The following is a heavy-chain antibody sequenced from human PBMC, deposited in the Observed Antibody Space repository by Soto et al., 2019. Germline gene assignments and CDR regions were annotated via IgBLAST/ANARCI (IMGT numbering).Heavy chain of an antibody. V-gene: IGHV1-69*04. D-gene: IGHD5-12*01. CDR3: VRDSPIGSTYSGYDGIDY. CDR1: GGTFRKDI. J-gene: IGHJ4*02. CDR2: IIPLLDIT. Sequence: SVKGSCKASGGTFRKDIFTWGRQGPGQGVEWMGRIIPLLDITNYAQKFQGRVTITADKSTSTAYMELNSLRSEDTAVYYCVRDSPIGSTYSGYDGIDYWGQGTLVTVSS.